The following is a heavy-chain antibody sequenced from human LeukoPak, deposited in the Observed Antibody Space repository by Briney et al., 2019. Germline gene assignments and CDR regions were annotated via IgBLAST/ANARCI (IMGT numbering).Heavy chain of an antibody. CDR1: GYTFTSSA. CDR3: AALTTVVTPGPTLTFDY. Sequence: SVKVSCKASGYTFTSSAMQWVRQARGQRLEWIGWIVVGSGNTNYAQKFQERVTITRDMSTSTAYMELSSLRSEDTAVYYCAALTTVVTPGPTLTFDYWGQGTLVTVSS. V-gene: IGHV1-58*02. J-gene: IGHJ4*02. D-gene: IGHD4-23*01. CDR2: IVVGSGNT.